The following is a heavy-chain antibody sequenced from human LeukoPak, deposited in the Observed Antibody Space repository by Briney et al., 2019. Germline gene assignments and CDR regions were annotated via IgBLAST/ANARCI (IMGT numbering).Heavy chain of an antibody. CDR2: VYSGGST. J-gene: IGHJ4*02. V-gene: IGHV3-66*02. CDR1: GFSTYSNY. Sequence: GGSLRLSCVASGFSTYSNYMSWVRQPPGKGLEWVSVVYSGGSTNHAESVRGRFIVSRDLSRNTIYLQMNDLRPEDTAVYYRARDLGWDNITSFHFWGQGVLVTVSS. CDR3: ARDLGWDNITSFHF. D-gene: IGHD1-26*01.